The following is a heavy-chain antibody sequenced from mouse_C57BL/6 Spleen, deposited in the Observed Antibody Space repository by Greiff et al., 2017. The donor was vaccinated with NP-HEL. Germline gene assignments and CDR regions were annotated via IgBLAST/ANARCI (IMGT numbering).Heavy chain of an antibody. D-gene: IGHD2-5*01. CDR1: GYTFTDYY. J-gene: IGHJ1*03. Sequence: EVQLQQSGPELVKPGASVKISCKASGYTFTDYYMNWVKQSTGKGLEWIGVINPNDGNTSYNQKFKGKATLTVDQSSSTAYMQLNSLTSEDSAVYYCAGREDYSNYCWYFDVWGTGTTVTVSS. V-gene: IGHV1-39*01. CDR3: AGREDYSNYCWYFDV. CDR2: INPNDGNT.